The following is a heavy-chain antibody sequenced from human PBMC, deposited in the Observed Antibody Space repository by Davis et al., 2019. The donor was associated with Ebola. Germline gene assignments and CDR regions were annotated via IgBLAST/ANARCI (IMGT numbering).Heavy chain of an antibody. J-gene: IGHJ5*02. V-gene: IGHV1-24*01. D-gene: IGHD1-14*01. CDR3: ARERAGTRFDP. CDR2: FDPEHGGH. CDR1: GYTLSEFS. Sequence: AASVKVSCKVFGYTLSEFSMHWVRQAPGGGLEWMGGFDPEHGGHRYAQKFQGRVTMTRNTSTNTAYMELSGLTSEDTAVYYCARERAGTRFDPWGQGTLVTISP.